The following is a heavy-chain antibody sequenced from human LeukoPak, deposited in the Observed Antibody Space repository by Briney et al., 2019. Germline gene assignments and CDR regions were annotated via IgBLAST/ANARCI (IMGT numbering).Heavy chain of an antibody. D-gene: IGHD3-9*01. CDR1: GGSISSSSYY. CDR3: ARQHGYYDILTGYYANWFDP. V-gene: IGHV4-39*01. Sequence: SETLSLTCTVSGGSISSSSYYWGWIRQPPGKGLEWIGSIYYSGSTYYNPSLKSRVTISVDTSKNQFSLKLSSVTAADTAVYYCARQHGYYDILTGYYANWFDPWGQGTLVTVSS. CDR2: IYYSGST. J-gene: IGHJ5*02.